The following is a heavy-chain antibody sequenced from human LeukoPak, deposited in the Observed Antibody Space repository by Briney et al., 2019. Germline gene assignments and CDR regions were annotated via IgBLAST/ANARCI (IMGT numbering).Heavy chain of an antibody. CDR3: ATLISGWSLY. J-gene: IGHJ4*02. Sequence: GGSLRLSCAASGFSNYSMNWVRQAPGKGLEWVSSISRSNSYIYYADSVKGRFTISRDNAKNTLYLQMNSLRAEDTAVYYCATLISGWSLYWGQGTLVTVSS. V-gene: IGHV3-21*01. CDR2: ISRSNSYI. CDR1: GFSNYS. D-gene: IGHD6-19*01.